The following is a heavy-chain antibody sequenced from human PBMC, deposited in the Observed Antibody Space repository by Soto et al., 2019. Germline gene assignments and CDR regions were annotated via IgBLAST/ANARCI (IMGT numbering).Heavy chain of an antibody. D-gene: IGHD6-19*01. V-gene: IGHV2-5*01. Sequence: QITLKESGPTLVKPTQTLTLTCTFSGFSLTTSGVSVGWMRQPPGKALEWLALIYWNDDKRYSPSLKSRLTITKDTSKNQVVLTMTNMDPVDTATYYYAHSKWLADAFAIWGQGTVVTVSS. CDR3: AHSKWLADAFAI. J-gene: IGHJ3*02. CDR2: IYWNDDK. CDR1: GFSLTTSGVS.